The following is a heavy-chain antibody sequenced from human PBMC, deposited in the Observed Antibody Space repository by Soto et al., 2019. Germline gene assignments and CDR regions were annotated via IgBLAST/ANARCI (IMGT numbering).Heavy chain of an antibody. Sequence: GGSLRLSCAASGFTFSNAWMSWVRQAPGKGLEWVGRIKSKTDGGTTDYAAPVKGRFSISRDDSKNTLYLQMNSVKTEDMVVCYCTTASPGSITGAFDYRGQGTLVIASS. J-gene: IGHJ4*02. CDR2: IKSKTDGGTT. V-gene: IGHV3-15*01. CDR3: TTASPGSITGAFDY. CDR1: GFTFSNAW. D-gene: IGHD2-2*01.